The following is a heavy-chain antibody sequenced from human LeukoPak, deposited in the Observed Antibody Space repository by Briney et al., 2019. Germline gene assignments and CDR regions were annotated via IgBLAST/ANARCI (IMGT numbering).Heavy chain of an antibody. CDR2: ISAYNGNT. CDR1: GSTFTIYG. Sequence: ASVKVSCKASGSTFTIYGISWVRQAPGQGLEWMGWISAYNGNTNYAQKLQGRVTMTTDTSTSTAYMELRSLRSDDTAVYYCARGYSSSWHHYYYYMDVWGKGTTVTVSS. D-gene: IGHD6-13*01. J-gene: IGHJ6*03. V-gene: IGHV1-18*01. CDR3: ARGYSSSWHHYYYYMDV.